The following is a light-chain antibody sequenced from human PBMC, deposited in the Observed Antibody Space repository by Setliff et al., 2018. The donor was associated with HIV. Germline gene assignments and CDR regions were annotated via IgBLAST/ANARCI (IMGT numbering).Light chain of an antibody. CDR1: QSVNSN. CDR2: GAS. V-gene: IGKV3-15*01. Sequence: EIVMPQSPATLSVSPGERVTLSCRASQSVNSNLAWYQQKPGQAPRLLIYGASTRATGISARFSGSGSGTEFTLTISSLQSEDFAVYYCQQYNNWPPYTFGQGTKVDIK. CDR3: QQYNNWPPYT. J-gene: IGKJ2*01.